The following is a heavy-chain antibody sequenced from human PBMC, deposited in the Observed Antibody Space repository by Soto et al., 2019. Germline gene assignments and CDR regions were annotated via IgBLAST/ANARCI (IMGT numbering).Heavy chain of an antibody. J-gene: IGHJ6*02. Sequence: QVQLVQSGAEVKKPGSSVKVSCKASGGTFSSYAISWVRQAPGQGLEWMGGIIPIFGTAYYAQKFQGRVTITADESTSTAYMELSSLISEDTTVYYCARDQSAYDFWSGYARYYGMDVWGQGTTVTVSS. V-gene: IGHV1-69*01. CDR2: IIPIFGTA. CDR3: ARDQSAYDFWSGYARYYGMDV. CDR1: GGTFSSYA. D-gene: IGHD3-3*01.